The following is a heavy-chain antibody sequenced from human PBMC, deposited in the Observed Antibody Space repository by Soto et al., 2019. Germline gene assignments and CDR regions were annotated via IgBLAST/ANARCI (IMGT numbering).Heavy chain of an antibody. CDR2: ISGSGGST. Sequence: GGSLRLSCAASGFTFSSYAMSWVRQAPGKGLEWVSAISGSGGSTYYADSVKGRFTISRDNSKNTLYLQMNSLRAEDTAVYYCAKDPNFVIFVLMLGMDVWGQGTKVTVSS. V-gene: IGHV3-23*01. CDR3: AKDPNFVIFVLMLGMDV. J-gene: IGHJ6*02. CDR1: GFTFSSYA. D-gene: IGHD3-3*01.